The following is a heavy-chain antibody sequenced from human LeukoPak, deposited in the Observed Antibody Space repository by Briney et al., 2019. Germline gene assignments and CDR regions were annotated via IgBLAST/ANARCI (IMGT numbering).Heavy chain of an antibody. CDR3: TCAITAGSIRKTFYGMDV. J-gene: IGHJ6*02. Sequence: GGSLRLSCETSDFAFSNYAMSWVRQAPGRGLEWVSGINYGDGVTYYADSVKGRFTISRDNSKNTLFLQMNSLRAEDTALYFCTCAITAGSIRKTFYGMDVWGQGTTVIVSS. D-gene: IGHD6-13*01. CDR2: INYGDGVT. CDR1: DFAFSNYA. V-gene: IGHV3-23*01.